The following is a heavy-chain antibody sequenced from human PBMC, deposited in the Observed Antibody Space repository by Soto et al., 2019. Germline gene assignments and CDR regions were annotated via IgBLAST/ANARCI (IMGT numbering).Heavy chain of an antibody. V-gene: IGHV3-33*01. D-gene: IGHD4-17*01. CDR1: GFTFSSYG. Sequence: GGSLRLSCAASGFTFSSYGMHWVRQAPGKGLEWVAVIWYDGSNKYYADSVKGRFTISRDNSKNTLYLQMNSLRAEDTAVYYCARDPTSHDYGHFDYWGQGTLVTVSS. CDR3: ARDPTSHDYGHFDY. CDR2: IWYDGSNK. J-gene: IGHJ4*02.